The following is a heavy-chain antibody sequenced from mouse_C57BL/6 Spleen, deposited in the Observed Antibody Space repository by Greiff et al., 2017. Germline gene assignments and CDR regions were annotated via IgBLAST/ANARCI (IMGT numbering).Heavy chain of an antibody. V-gene: IGHV1-39*01. Sequence: VHVKQSGPELAKPGASVKISCKASGYSFTDYNMNWVKQSNGKSLEWIGVINPNYGTTSYNQKFKGKATLTVDQSSSTAYMQLNSLTSEDSAVYYCARHGRMVLDYFDYWGQGTTLTVSS. J-gene: IGHJ2*01. D-gene: IGHD2-2*01. CDR2: INPNYGTT. CDR3: ARHGRMVLDYFDY. CDR1: GYSFTDYN.